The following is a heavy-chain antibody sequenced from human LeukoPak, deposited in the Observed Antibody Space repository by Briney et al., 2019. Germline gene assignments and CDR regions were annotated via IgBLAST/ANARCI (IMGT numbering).Heavy chain of an antibody. J-gene: IGHJ4*02. CDR2: INPSGGST. CDR1: GYIIDTFY. D-gene: IGHD5-24*01. CDR3: VRVSRDGYYRFDY. V-gene: IGHV1-46*02. Sequence: ASVKVSCKASGYIIDTFYIDWVRQAPGQGLEWMGRINPSGGSTSYAQNFQDRVTMTSDTSTSTSTSTVYMELSSLRSEDTAVYYCVRVSRDGYYRFDYWGQGTLVTVSS.